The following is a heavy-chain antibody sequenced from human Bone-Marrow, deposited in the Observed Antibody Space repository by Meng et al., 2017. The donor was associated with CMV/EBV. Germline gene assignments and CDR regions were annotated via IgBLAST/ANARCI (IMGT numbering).Heavy chain of an antibody. Sequence: GYTIKTTDINWVRQAHGQGLEGVGWMSPKSGNADFAEKFQGRVSITRNISIRTAHIELRSLTSDDTAVYYCARGLPAGTTIRLDYWGQGTLVTVSS. CDR2: MSPKSGNA. CDR1: GYTIKTTD. CDR3: ARGLPAGTTIRLDY. J-gene: IGHJ4*02. V-gene: IGHV1-8*03. D-gene: IGHD1-14*01.